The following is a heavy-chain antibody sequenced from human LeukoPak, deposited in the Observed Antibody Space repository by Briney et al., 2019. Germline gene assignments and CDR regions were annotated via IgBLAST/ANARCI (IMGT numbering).Heavy chain of an antibody. CDR3: GSISGGPSGDF. Sequence: GGSLRLSCAASGFTFSSYSMNWVRQAPGKGLEWVAVISYDGSNKYYTDSVKGRFTISRDNSKNTLYLQMNSLRAEDTAVYYCGSISGGPSGDFWGQGTLVTVSS. D-gene: IGHD3-10*01. CDR1: GFTFSSYS. CDR2: ISYDGSNK. V-gene: IGHV3-30*03. J-gene: IGHJ4*02.